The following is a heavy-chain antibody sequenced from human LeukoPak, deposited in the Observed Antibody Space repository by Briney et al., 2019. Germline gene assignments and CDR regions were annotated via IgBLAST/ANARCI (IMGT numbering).Heavy chain of an antibody. CDR1: GFTFSSYW. J-gene: IGHJ4*02. CDR2: IKQDGSEK. Sequence: GGSLRLSCAASGFTFSSYWMSWVRQAPGKGLEWVANIKQDGSEKYYVDSVKGRFTISRDNAKSSLYLQMNSLRAEDTAVYYCARDMLLVSSSTFFDYWGQGTLVTVSS. D-gene: IGHD6-13*01. V-gene: IGHV3-7*03. CDR3: ARDMLLVSSSTFFDY.